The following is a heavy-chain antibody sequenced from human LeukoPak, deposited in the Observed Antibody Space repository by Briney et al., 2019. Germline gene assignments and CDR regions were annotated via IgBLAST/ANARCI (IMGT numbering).Heavy chain of an antibody. D-gene: IGHD5-18*01. CDR1: GSTFSSYE. CDR3: ARDLTGGYSYGDY. J-gene: IGHJ4*02. CDR2: ISSSGSTI. Sequence: PGGSLRLSCAASGSTFSSYEMNWVRQAPGKGLEWVSYISSSGSTIYYADSVKGRFTISRDNAKNSLYLQMNSLRAEDAAVYYCARDLTGGYSYGDYWGQGTLVTVSS. V-gene: IGHV3-48*03.